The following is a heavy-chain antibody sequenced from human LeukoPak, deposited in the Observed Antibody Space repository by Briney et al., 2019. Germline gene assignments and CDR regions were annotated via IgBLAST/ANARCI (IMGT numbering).Heavy chain of an antibody. Sequence: GGSLRLSCAASGFTFRSYAMGWVRQAPGKGLEWVSGISGSGGSTDYTDSVKGRFTISRDNSKNTLYLQMNSLRDEDTAIYYCVKRDYWGQGTLVTVSS. CDR3: VKRDY. V-gene: IGHV3-23*01. J-gene: IGHJ4*02. CDR2: ISGSGGST. CDR1: GFTFRSYA.